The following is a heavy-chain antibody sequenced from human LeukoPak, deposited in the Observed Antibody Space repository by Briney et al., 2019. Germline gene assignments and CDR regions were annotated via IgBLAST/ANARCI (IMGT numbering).Heavy chain of an antibody. D-gene: IGHD3-16*01. V-gene: IGHV3-53*01. J-gene: IGHJ5*02. CDR1: GFIVSNNY. Sequence: GGSLRLSCAASGFIVSNNYMNWVRQAPGKGLEWVSIIDNTGNTYHADSVKGRFTISRDNSKNTLYLQMNSLRAEDTAVYYCARGRRFGFDPWGQGTLVVVSS. CDR3: ARGRRFGFDP. CDR2: IDNTGNT.